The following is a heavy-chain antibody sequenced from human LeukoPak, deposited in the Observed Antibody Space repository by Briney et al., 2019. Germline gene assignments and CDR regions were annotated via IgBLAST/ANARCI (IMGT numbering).Heavy chain of an antibody. D-gene: IGHD4-11*01. CDR2: INTGNGNT. Sequence: ASVKVSCKASGYTLTSYAIHWVRQAPGQRPEWMGWINTGNGNTKYSQKFQGRVTITRDTSANTAYMELSSLRFEDTAVYYCARGGSRMTTFYIIDYWGQGTLVTVSS. J-gene: IGHJ4*02. V-gene: IGHV1-3*04. CDR3: ARGGSRMTTFYIIDY. CDR1: GYTLTSYA.